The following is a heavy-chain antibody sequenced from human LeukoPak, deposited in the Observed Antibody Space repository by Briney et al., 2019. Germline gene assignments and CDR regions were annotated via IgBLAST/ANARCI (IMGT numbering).Heavy chain of an antibody. CDR3: TRGSIAYYYMDV. CDR2: INPNSGGT. Sequence: GASVKVSCKASGYTSTGYYMHWVRQAPGQGLEWMGWINPNSGGTNYAQKFQGRVTMTRDTSISTAYMELSRLRSDDTAVYYCTRGSIAYYYMDVWGKGTTVTISS. J-gene: IGHJ6*03. V-gene: IGHV1-2*02. CDR1: GYTSTGYY. D-gene: IGHD3-22*01.